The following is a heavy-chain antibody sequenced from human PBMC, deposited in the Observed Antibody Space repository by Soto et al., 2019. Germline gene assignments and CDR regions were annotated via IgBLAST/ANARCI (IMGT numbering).Heavy chain of an antibody. V-gene: IGHV3-21*01. CDR3: ARGGVYGGNSHPGWLDP. CDR1: GFTFSNYA. D-gene: IGHD4-17*01. Sequence: GGSLRLSCAASGFTFSNYAMNWVRQAPGKGLEWVATISSSSNYIYYADSLKGRFTVSRDNAKNSLHLQVDSLRAEDTAVYYCARGGVYGGNSHPGWLDPWGQGTLVTVSS. J-gene: IGHJ5*02. CDR2: ISSSSNYI.